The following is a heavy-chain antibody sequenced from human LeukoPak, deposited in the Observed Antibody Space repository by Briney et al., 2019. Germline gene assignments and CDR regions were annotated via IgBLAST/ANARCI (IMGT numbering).Heavy chain of an antibody. J-gene: IGHJ6*04. Sequence: PGGSLRLSCAASGFTFSSYGMHWVRQAPGKGLDWVAVIWYDGSNKYYAGSVKGRFTISRDNSKNTLYLQMNSLRAEDTAMYYCARDAFRRAGMDVWAKGTTVTVSS. D-gene: IGHD3-10*01. CDR3: ARDAFRRAGMDV. CDR1: GFTFSSYG. V-gene: IGHV3-33*01. CDR2: IWYDGSNK.